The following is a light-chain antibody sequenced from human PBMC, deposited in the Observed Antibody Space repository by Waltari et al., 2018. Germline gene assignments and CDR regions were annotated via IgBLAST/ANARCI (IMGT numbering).Light chain of an antibody. CDR3: AAWDDSLNGRWV. V-gene: IGLV1-44*01. CDR1: SSNVGSNV. J-gene: IGLJ2*01. CDR2: RND. Sequence: QSEMSQPPSVSGTPGQTVTISCSGRSSNVGSNVVNWYQQLPGTAPKLLISRNDQRPSGVPDRFSGSKSGTSASLAISGLQSEDEADYYCAAWDDSLNGRWVFGAGTKLTVL.